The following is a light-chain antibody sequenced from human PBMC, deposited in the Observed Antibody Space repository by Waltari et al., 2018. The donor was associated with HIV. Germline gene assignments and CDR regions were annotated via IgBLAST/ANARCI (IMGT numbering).Light chain of an antibody. CDR1: SSNIGSHT. J-gene: IGLJ3*02. V-gene: IGLV1-44*01. CDR3: AAWDDSLNGLWV. Sequence: QSVLTQPPSTSGTPGQRVTISCSGSSSNIGSHTVNWYQHLPGTAPKLLIYGNNQRPSGVPDRFSGSKSGTSASLAISGLQSEDEADYYCAAWDDSLNGLWVFGGGTKLTVL. CDR2: GNN.